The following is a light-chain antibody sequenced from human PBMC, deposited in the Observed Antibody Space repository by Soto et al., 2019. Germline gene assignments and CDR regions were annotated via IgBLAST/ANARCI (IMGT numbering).Light chain of an antibody. Sequence: EIVLTQSPGTLSLSPGERATLSCRASQSVSSSYLAWYQQKPGQAPRLFIYGASSRATGIPDRFSGSGSGTDFTLNISRLEPEDFAVYYCQQYGSSPWTFGQGTKVEIK. CDR1: QSVSSSY. V-gene: IGKV3-20*01. CDR2: GAS. J-gene: IGKJ1*01. CDR3: QQYGSSPWT.